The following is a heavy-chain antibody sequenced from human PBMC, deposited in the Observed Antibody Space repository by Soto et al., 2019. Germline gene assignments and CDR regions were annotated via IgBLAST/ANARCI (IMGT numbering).Heavy chain of an antibody. CDR2: MNAKFDAT. Sequence: QVQLVQSGAEVKKPGASVKVSCQASGFTFSTNDINWVRQAPGQGLQWMGWMNAKFDATDSPQEFKGRGTITWNASISTAYMELSNLKSDDTAVYYCAREVGDGSSLWLDPWGQGTLVTVSS. CDR3: AREVGDGSSLWLDP. CDR1: GFTFSTND. V-gene: IGHV1-8*01. J-gene: IGHJ5*02. D-gene: IGHD3-10*01.